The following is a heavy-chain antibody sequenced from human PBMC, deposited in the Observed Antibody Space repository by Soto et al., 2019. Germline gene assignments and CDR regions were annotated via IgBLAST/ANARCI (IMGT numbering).Heavy chain of an antibody. CDR3: ARGGGLNQLLSGSDH. D-gene: IGHD1-26*01. J-gene: IGHJ4*02. Sequence: QVQLVESGGGVVQSGGSLTLSCTVSGFFLSDYGMHWVRQAPGKGLEWVAATSYDGSSEYYSDSVKDRFTTSRDNSKNTVYLHMNRLRAEDKGLYYCARGGGLNQLLSGSDHWGQGTLSPSPQ. V-gene: IGHV3-33*05. CDR2: TSYDGSSE. CDR1: GFFLSDYG.